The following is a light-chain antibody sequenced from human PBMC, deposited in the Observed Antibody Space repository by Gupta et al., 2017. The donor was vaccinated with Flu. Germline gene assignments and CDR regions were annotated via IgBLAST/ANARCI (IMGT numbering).Light chain of an antibody. V-gene: IGLV1-47*01. J-gene: IGLJ1*01. CDR1: ISNIGGHY. CDR2: RND. CDR3: AARDNSLSGPGNA. Sequence: QSVLTQPPSVSGTPGQGVTISCSGSISNIGGHYVYWYRHLPGTAPNLLIYRNDQRPSGVPDRFAGSTSATSASLNISGLRSEDEADYYCAARDNSLSGPGNAFGTGTKVTVL.